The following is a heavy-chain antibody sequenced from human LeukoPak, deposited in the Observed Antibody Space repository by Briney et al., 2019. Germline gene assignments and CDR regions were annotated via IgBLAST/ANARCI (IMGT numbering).Heavy chain of an antibody. J-gene: IGHJ4*02. Sequence: ASVKVSCKASGYTFTSYGISWVRQAPGQGLEWMGWISAYNGNTNYAQKLQGRVTMTTDTATRTAYMELRSMRSDDTDVYYCARVKITFGGVIDLFDYWGQGTLVTVSS. V-gene: IGHV1-18*04. CDR3: ARVKITFGGVIDLFDY. CDR2: ISAYNGNT. D-gene: IGHD3-16*02. CDR1: GYTFTSYG.